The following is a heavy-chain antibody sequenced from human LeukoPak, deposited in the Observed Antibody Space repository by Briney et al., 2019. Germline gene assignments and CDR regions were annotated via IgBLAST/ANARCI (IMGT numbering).Heavy chain of an antibody. J-gene: IGHJ4*02. CDR1: GFTVSSNY. V-gene: IGHV3-66*01. CDR3: AKNWNYDY. D-gene: IGHD1-7*01. CDR2: IYSGGST. Sequence: PGGSLRHSCAASGFTVSSNYMSWVRQAPGKGLEWVSIIYSGGSTYYADSVKGRFTISRDNSNNTLYLQMNSLRAEDTAVYYCAKNWNYDYWGQGTLVTVSS.